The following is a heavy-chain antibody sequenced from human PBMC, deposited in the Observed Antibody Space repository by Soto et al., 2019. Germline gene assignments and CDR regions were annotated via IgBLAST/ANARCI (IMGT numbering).Heavy chain of an antibody. J-gene: IGHJ4*02. D-gene: IGHD3-9*01. CDR3: TSPEILTGYYSY. Sequence: GGSLRLSCAASGFTFSSYWMHWVRQASGKGLEWVGRMTSKTNNYATAYAASVKGRFTVSRDDSQNTAYLQMNNLKTEDTALYYCTSPEILTGYYSYWGQGTLVTVSS. V-gene: IGHV3-73*01. CDR2: MTSKTNNYAT. CDR1: GFTFSSYW.